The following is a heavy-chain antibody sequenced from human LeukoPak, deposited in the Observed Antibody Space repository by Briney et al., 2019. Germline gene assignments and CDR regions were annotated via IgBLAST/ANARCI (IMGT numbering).Heavy chain of an antibody. J-gene: IGHJ6*03. D-gene: IGHD3-10*01. Sequence: PSETLSLTCTVSGGSISSSSYYWGWIRQPPGKGLEWIGEINHSGSTNYNPSLKSRVTISVDTSKNQFSLKLSSVTAADTAVYYCARGLGYYYGSGSYPRFPFGYYYYMDVWGKGTTVTVSS. CDR1: GGSISSSSYY. V-gene: IGHV4-39*07. CDR2: INHSGST. CDR3: ARGLGYYYGSGSYPRFPFGYYYYMDV.